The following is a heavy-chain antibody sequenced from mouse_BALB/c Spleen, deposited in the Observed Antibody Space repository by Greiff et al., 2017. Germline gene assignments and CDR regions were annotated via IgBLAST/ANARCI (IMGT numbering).Heavy chain of an antibody. Sequence: VQVVESGPGLVAPSQSLSITCTVSGFSLTSYGVHWVRQPPGKGLEWLGVIWAGGSTNYNSALMSRLSISKDNSKSQVFLKMNSLQTDDTAMYYCAREHYGNYDMDYWGQGTTLTVSS. CDR1: GFSLTSYG. CDR2: IWAGGST. J-gene: IGHJ2*01. V-gene: IGHV2-9*02. D-gene: IGHD2-1*01. CDR3: AREHYGNYDMDY.